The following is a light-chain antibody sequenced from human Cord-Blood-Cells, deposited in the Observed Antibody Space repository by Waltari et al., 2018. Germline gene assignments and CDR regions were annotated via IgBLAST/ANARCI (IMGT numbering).Light chain of an antibody. CDR3: QQYYSTPPT. V-gene: IGKV4-1*01. J-gene: IGKJ1*01. CDR1: QSVLYSSKNKNY. Sequence: DIVMTQSPDSLAVSLGERATINCKSSQSVLYSSKNKNYLAWYQQKPGQPPKLLIYWASTRESGVPDRFSGSGSVTDFTLTISSLQAEDVAVYYCQQYYSTPPTFGQGTKVEIK. CDR2: WAS.